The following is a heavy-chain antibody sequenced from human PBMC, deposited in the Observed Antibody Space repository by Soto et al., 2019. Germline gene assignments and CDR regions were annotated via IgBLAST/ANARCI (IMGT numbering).Heavy chain of an antibody. V-gene: IGHV5-51*01. D-gene: IGHD5-18*01. Sequence: PGESLKISCKGSGYSFTSYWIGWVRQVPGKGLEWMGIIYPGDSDTRYSPSFQGQVTISADKSISTAYLQWSSLKASDTAVYYCARRRGYSYGVYYYGMDVWGQGTTVTVSS. CDR2: IYPGDSDT. CDR1: GYSFTSYW. CDR3: ARRRGYSYGVYYYGMDV. J-gene: IGHJ6*02.